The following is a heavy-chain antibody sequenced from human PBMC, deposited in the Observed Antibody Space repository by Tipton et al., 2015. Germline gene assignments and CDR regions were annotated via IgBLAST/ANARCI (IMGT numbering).Heavy chain of an antibody. CDR3: AREGTGTIGFGWFDP. Sequence: GSLRLSCAASGFSISRDSMNWVRQAPGKGPEWVSYISSSSSTIYYADSVKGRFTVSRDNAKESLYLQMNSLRDEDTAVYYCAREGTGTIGFGWFDPWGQGTLVTVSS. CDR2: ISSSSSTI. J-gene: IGHJ5*02. D-gene: IGHD1-7*01. V-gene: IGHV3-48*02. CDR1: GFSISRDS.